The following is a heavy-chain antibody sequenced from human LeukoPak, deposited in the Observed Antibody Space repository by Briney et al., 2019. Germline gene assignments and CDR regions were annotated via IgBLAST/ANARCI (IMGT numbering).Heavy chain of an antibody. CDR2: ISGSGGGT. J-gene: IGHJ4*02. D-gene: IGHD3-22*01. Sequence: PGGSLRLSCAASGXTFSSYAMSWVRQIPGKGPEWVSGISGSGGGTYYADSVKGRFTISRDNSKSTLYLQMNSLRAEDTAVYYCAKHFGSSAYSYSDYWGQGTLVTVSS. CDR3: AKHFGSSAYSYSDY. V-gene: IGHV3-23*01. CDR1: GXTFSSYA.